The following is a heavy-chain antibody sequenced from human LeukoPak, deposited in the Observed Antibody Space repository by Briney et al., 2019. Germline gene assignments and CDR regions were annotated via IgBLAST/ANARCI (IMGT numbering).Heavy chain of an antibody. Sequence: PGGSLRLSCAASGFSFSKFAMHWVRQAPGRGLESVSGISYNGAGTYYANSVKGRFTISRDNSKKTLYLQVGSLRVEDMGVYYCARGHFWSGYTYQDYFYYMDVWGKGTAVTVSS. D-gene: IGHD3-3*02. CDR1: GFSFSKFA. CDR3: ARGHFWSGYTYQDYFYYMDV. V-gene: IGHV3-64*01. CDR2: ISYNGAGT. J-gene: IGHJ6*03.